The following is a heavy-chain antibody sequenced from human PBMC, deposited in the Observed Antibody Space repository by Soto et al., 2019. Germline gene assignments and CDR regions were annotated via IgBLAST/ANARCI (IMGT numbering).Heavy chain of an antibody. V-gene: IGHV3-74*01. CDR2: INGDGSST. J-gene: IGHJ4*02. D-gene: IGHD5-18*01. Sequence: EVQLVESGGGLVQPGGSLRLSCATSGFSFSGYWIHWVRQAPGKGLVWVSYINGDGSSTNYADSVKGRFTISRDYAKNTLYLQMNSLRVEDTAVYYCARGGAYIYGPQYDWGQGTLVTVSS. CDR3: ARGGAYIYGPQYD. CDR1: GFSFSGYW.